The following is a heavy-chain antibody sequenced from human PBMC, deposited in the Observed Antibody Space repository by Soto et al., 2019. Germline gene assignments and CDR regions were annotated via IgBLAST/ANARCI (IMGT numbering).Heavy chain of an antibody. J-gene: IGHJ6*02. CDR1: GFTFSSYS. Sequence: EVQLVESGGGLVKPGGSLRLSCAASGFTFSSYSMNWVRQAPGKGLEWVSSISSSSSYIYYADSVKGRFTISRDNAKNSLYLQMNSLRAEDTAVYYCARAFRPRYYGSGYYYYYYGMDVWGQGTTVTVSS. V-gene: IGHV3-21*01. D-gene: IGHD3-10*01. CDR3: ARAFRPRYYGSGYYYYYYGMDV. CDR2: ISSSSSYI.